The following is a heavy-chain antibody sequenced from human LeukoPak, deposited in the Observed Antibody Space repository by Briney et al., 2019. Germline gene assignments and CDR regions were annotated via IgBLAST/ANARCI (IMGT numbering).Heavy chain of an antibody. V-gene: IGHV1-18*01. CDR2: ISAYNGNT. D-gene: IGHD4-17*01. J-gene: IGHJ6*02. CDR3: ARGGVEIYGTNYYYGMDV. CDR1: GYTFTSYG. Sequence: ASVKVSCKASGYTFTSYGISWVRQAPGQGLEWMGWISAYNGNTNYAQKLQGRVTMTTDTSTSTAYMELSSLRSEDTAVYYCARGGVEIYGTNYYYGMDVWGQGTTVTVSS.